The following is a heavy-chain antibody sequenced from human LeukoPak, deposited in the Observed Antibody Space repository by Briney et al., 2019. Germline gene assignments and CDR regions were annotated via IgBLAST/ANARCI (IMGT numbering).Heavy chain of an antibody. V-gene: IGHV4-4*02. D-gene: IGHD3-10*01. CDR1: GGSISGCNW. CDR2: IDYSGST. J-gene: IGHJ4*02. Sequence: PSETLSLSCAVSGGSISGCNWWCWVRQPPGGGLEWIGEIDYSGSTNYNPTLKSRVTISTDKSKNPFSMKLSSVTAADTAVYYCERDPGTMVRGAPFDYWGEGTLVTVSS. CDR3: ERDPGTMVRGAPFDY.